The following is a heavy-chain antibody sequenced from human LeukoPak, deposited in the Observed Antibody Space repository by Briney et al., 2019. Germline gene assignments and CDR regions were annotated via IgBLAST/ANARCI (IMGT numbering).Heavy chain of an antibody. V-gene: IGHV3-7*01. D-gene: IGHD2-15*01. J-gene: IGHJ3*01. Sequence: GGSLTLTCAASGFTFSSHWLTWVRQAPGKGLEWVANIKQDGSEKYYVDSVKGRFTISRDNAKDSLYLQMNSLRDEDTAVYYCTRDRGSGLWGQGTMVTVSS. CDR2: IKQDGSEK. CDR1: GFTFSSHW. CDR3: TRDRGSGL.